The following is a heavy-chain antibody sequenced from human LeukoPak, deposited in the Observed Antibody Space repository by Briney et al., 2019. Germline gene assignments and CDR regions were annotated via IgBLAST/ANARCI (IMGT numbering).Heavy chain of an antibody. CDR2: IYYSGST. V-gene: IGHV4-59*01. Sequence: SETLSLTCTVSGGSISSYYWSWIRQPPGKGLEWIGYIYYSGSTNYNPSLKSRVTISVDTSKNQFSLKLSSVTAADTAVYYCAREIRGYDILTGFRRPQYFDIWGQGTMVTVSS. J-gene: IGHJ3*02. CDR1: GGSISSYY. D-gene: IGHD3-9*01. CDR3: AREIRGYDILTGFRRPQYFDI.